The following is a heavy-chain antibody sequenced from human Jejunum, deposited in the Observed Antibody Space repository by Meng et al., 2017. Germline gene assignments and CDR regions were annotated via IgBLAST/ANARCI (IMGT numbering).Heavy chain of an antibody. Sequence: SETLSLTCTVSGAAISSRYWTWIRQPPGEGLEWIGYMSTGGSTKYNPSLQSRVTISRDTSKNQLSLSLTSVTAADTAVYYCARDNWEKKSQIWYFYGTDVWGQGTTVTVSS. D-gene: IGHD2/OR15-2a*01. CDR2: MSTGGST. V-gene: IGHV4-4*08. CDR3: ARDNWEKKSQIWYFYGTDV. CDR1: GAAISSRY. J-gene: IGHJ6*02.